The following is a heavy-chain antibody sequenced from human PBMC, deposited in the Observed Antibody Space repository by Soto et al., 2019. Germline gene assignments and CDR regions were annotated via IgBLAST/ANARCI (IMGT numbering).Heavy chain of an antibody. V-gene: IGHV5-51*01. D-gene: IGHD5-18*01. CDR1: GYSFTSYW. CDR3: ARVDTADNYYYYYGMDV. J-gene: IGHJ6*02. Sequence: GESLKISCKGSGYSFTSYWIGWVRQMPGKGLEWMGIIYPGDSDTRYSPSFQGQVTISADKSISTAYLQWSSLKASDTAMYYCARVDTADNYYYYYGMDVWGQGTTVTVSS. CDR2: IYPGDSDT.